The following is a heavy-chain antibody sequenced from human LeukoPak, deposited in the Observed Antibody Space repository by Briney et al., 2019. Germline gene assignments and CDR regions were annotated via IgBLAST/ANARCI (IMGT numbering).Heavy chain of an antibody. Sequence: GGSFRLPCVASRFHLTSYSLGWVGHAPRKGLEWGSSVVRSCDGAYYADSVKGRFAISRDNSKKTVYLQMNGLRGEDTAVYYCAREFPLEQALPDFDIWGQGTMVTVS. V-gene: IGHV3-23*01. CDR2: VVRSCDGA. D-gene: IGHD1/OR15-1a*01. CDR3: AREFPLEQALPDFDI. CDR1: RFHLTSYS. J-gene: IGHJ3*02.